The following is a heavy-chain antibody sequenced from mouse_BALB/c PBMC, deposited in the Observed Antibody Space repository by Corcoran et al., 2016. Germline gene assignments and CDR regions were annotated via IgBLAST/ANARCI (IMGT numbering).Heavy chain of an antibody. J-gene: IGHJ4*01. CDR3: ARAGAYYRYEGAMDY. V-gene: IGHV3-6*02. Sequence: DVQLQESGPGLVKPSQSLSLTCSVTGYSITSGYYWNWIRQFPGNKLEWMGYISYDGSNNYNPSLKNRISITRDTSKNQFFLKLNSVTTEDTATYDCARAGAYYRYEGAMDYWGQGTSVTVSS. D-gene: IGHD2-14*01. CDR2: ISYDGSN. CDR1: GYSITSGYY.